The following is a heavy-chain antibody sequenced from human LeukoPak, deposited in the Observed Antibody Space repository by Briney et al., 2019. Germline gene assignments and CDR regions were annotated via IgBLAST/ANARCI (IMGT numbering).Heavy chain of an antibody. J-gene: IGHJ2*01. CDR2: ISSGGSTI. V-gene: IGHV3-11*04. Sequence: SGGSLRLSCAASGFTFSDNYMSWIRQAPGKGLEWVSHISSGGSTIYDADSVKGRFTISRDNAKSSLYLQMDSLRAEDTAVYYCARARATRWYFDLWGRGTLVTVSS. CDR1: GFTFSDNY. D-gene: IGHD2-15*01. CDR3: ARARATRWYFDL.